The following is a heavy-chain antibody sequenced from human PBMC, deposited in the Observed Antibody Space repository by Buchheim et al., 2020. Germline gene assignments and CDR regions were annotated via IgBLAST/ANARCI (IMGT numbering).Heavy chain of an antibody. CDR3: AKDGGDNYYDSSGYGNYFDY. V-gene: IGHV3-30*18. J-gene: IGHJ4*02. Sequence: QVQLVESGGGVVQPGRSLRPSCAASGFTFSSYGMHWVRQAPGKGLEWVAVISYDGSNKYYADSVKGRFTISRDNSKNTLYLQMNSLRAEDTAVYYCAKDGGDNYYDSSGYGNYFDYWGQGTL. CDR2: ISYDGSNK. D-gene: IGHD3-22*01. CDR1: GFTFSSYG.